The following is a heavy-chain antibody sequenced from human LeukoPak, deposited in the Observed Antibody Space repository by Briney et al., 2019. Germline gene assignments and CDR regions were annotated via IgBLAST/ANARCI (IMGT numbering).Heavy chain of an antibody. CDR1: GFTFSSYG. D-gene: IGHD2-2*01. CDR2: IWYDGSNK. J-gene: IGHJ6*02. Sequence: GSLRLSCAASGFTFSSYGMHWVRQAPGKGLEWVAVIWYDGSNKYYADSVKGRFTISRDNSKNTLYLQMNSLRAEDTAVYYCARDDLYIVVVPAARVNGMDVWGQGTTVTVSS. V-gene: IGHV3-33*01. CDR3: ARDDLYIVVVPAARVNGMDV.